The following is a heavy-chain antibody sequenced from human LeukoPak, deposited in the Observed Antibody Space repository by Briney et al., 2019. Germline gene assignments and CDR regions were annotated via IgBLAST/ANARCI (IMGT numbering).Heavy chain of an antibody. J-gene: IGHJ4*02. Sequence: GGSLRLSCAASGFTFSSYAMSWVRQAPGKGLEWVSAISGSGGSTYYADSVKGRFTISRDNSKDTLYLQMNSLRAEDTSVYYCALNPGGTVDYWGQGTLVTVSS. CDR2: ISGSGGST. V-gene: IGHV3-23*01. CDR3: ALNPGGTVDY. D-gene: IGHD2-15*01. CDR1: GFTFSSYA.